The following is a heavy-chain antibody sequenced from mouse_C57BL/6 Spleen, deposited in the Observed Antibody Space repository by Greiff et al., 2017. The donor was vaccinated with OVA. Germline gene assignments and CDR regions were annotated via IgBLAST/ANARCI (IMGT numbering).Heavy chain of an antibody. CDR3: ARRGDYGDYYAMDY. V-gene: IGHV1-80*01. D-gene: IGHD2-4*01. J-gene: IGHJ4*01. CDR2: IYPGDGDT. Sequence: VQLKESGAELVKPGASVKISCKASGYAFSSYWMNWVKQRPGKGLEWIGQIYPGDGDTNYNGKFKGKATLTADKSSSTANMQLNSRTSEDYAVDICARRGDYGDYYAMDYWGQGTSVTVSS. CDR1: GYAFSSYW.